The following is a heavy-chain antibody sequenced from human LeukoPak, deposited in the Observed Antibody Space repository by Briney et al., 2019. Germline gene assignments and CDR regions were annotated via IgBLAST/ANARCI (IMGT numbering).Heavy chain of an antibody. Sequence: PGGSLRLSCTASGFTFSAYAMMGVRQAPGKGPEWVSAIRGGGTSEFYADSVKGRFRISRDNSKDTLFLQMNSLRAEDTAVYYCARDPNGDYIGAFDMWGPGTMVTVSS. CDR2: IRGGGTSE. V-gene: IGHV3-23*01. CDR1: GFTFSAYA. CDR3: ARDPNGDYIGAFDM. J-gene: IGHJ3*02. D-gene: IGHD4-17*01.